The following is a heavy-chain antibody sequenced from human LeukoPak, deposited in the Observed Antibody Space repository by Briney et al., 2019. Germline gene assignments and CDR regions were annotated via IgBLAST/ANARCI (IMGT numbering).Heavy chain of an antibody. D-gene: IGHD3-3*01. Sequence: PGGSLRLSCAASGFAFSSHWMSWVRQAPGKGLEWVANIKKDGSEKYYVDSVKGRFTISRDNAKNSLYLQMNSLRAEDTAVYYCARAGMNYDFWSGYFDYWGQGTLVTVSS. V-gene: IGHV3-7*01. CDR3: ARAGMNYDFWSGYFDY. CDR2: IKKDGSEK. J-gene: IGHJ4*02. CDR1: GFAFSSHW.